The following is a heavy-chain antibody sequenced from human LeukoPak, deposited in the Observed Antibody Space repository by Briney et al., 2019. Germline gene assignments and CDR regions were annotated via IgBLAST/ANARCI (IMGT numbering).Heavy chain of an antibody. CDR3: AREINNLGYCSSTSCYHDY. D-gene: IGHD2-2*01. Sequence: PSETLSLTCTVSGGSISNDYWSWIRQAAGKGLEWIGRIYTSGSTNYNPSLKSRVTMSVDTSTNQFSLKLTSVTAADTAVYYCAREINNLGYCSSTSCYHDYWGQGTLVTVSS. CDR1: GGSISNDY. CDR2: IYTSGST. V-gene: IGHV4-4*07. J-gene: IGHJ4*02.